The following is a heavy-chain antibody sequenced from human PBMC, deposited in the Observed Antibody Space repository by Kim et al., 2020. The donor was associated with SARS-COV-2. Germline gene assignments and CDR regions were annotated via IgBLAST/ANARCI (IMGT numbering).Heavy chain of an antibody. D-gene: IGHD3-10*01. CDR3: ARDQGLWFGELFYYYGMDV. CDR1: GGSISSYY. J-gene: IGHJ6*02. V-gene: IGHV4-59*13. Sequence: SETLSLTCTVSGGSISSYYWSLIRQPPGKGLEWIGYIYYSGSTNYNPSLKSRVTISVDTSKNQFSLKLSSVTAADTAVYYCARDQGLWFGELFYYYGMDVWGQGTTVTVSS. CDR2: IYYSGST.